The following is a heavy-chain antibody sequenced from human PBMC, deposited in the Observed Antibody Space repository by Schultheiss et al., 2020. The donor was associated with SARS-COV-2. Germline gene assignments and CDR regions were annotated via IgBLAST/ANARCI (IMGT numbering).Heavy chain of an antibody. CDR1: GYTLITYG. Sequence: ASVKVSCKASGYTLITYGISWVRQAPGQGLEWMGWISAYNGNTNYAQKLQGRVTMTTDTSTSTAYMELRSLRSDDTAVYYCASQQENDSSFDYWGQGTLVTVSS. V-gene: IGHV1-18*01. CDR2: ISAYNGNT. CDR3: ASQQENDSSFDY. D-gene: IGHD3-22*01. J-gene: IGHJ4*02.